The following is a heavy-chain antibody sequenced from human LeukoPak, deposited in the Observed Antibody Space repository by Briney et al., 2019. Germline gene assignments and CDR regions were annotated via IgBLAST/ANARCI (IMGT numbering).Heavy chain of an antibody. D-gene: IGHD3-10*01. CDR2: IYYSGST. CDR3: ARDNEGFGEFGNYFDH. J-gene: IGHJ4*02. V-gene: IGHV4-39*07. Sequence: PSETLSLTCTLSGGSISISSYYWGWVRQPPGKGLEWLGCIYYSGSTYYNTSLKSRVTMSVDTSKNQFYLKLSSVTAEDTAVYYCARDNEGFGEFGNYFDHWGRGTLVTVSS. CDR1: GGSISISSYY.